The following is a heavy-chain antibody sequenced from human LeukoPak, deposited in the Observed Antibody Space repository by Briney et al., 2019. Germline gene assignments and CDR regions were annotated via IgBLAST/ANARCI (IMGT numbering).Heavy chain of an antibody. J-gene: IGHJ4*02. Sequence: PSETLSLTCTVSGGSISSYYWSWIRQPPGEGLEWIGYIYYSGSTNYNPSLKSRVTISVDTSKNQFSLKLSSVTAADTAVYYCARGSGSSWTFDYWGQGTLVTVSS. CDR3: ARGSGSSWTFDY. CDR1: GGSISSYY. D-gene: IGHD6-13*01. V-gene: IGHV4-59*01. CDR2: IYYSGST.